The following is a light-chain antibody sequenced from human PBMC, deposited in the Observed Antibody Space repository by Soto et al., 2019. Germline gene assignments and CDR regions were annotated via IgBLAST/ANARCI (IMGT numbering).Light chain of an antibody. CDR3: QQYNYWPET. Sequence: ERVMTQSPATLSVSPGERATLSCRATQSVSSNLAWYQQKPGQAPRLLIYGASTRVTGIPARFSGSGSGTEFTLTISSLQSEDFAVYYCQQYNYWPETFGQGTKVDIK. J-gene: IGKJ2*01. CDR2: GAS. CDR1: QSVSSN. V-gene: IGKV3-15*01.